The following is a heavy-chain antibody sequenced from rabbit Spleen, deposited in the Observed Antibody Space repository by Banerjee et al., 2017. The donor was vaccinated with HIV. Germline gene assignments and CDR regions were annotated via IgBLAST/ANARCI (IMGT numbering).Heavy chain of an antibody. CDR2: IYTSSSGIT. CDR3: ARDLDGVIGWNFGW. CDR1: GFSFSTSYY. J-gene: IGHJ3*01. D-gene: IGHD4-1*01. V-gene: IGHV1S40*01. Sequence: QSLEESGGDLVKPGASLTLTCTASGFSFSTSYYMCWVRQAPGKGLEWIACIYTSSSGITYYASWVNGRFTISKTSSTTVTLQMTSLTAADTATYFCARDLDGVIGWNFGWWGQGTLVTVS.